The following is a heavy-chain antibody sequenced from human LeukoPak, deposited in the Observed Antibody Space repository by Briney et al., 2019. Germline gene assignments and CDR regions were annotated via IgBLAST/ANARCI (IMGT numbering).Heavy chain of an antibody. J-gene: IGHJ4*02. D-gene: IGHD4-11*01. CDR2: VYTSGST. CDR1: GGSISGGY. Sequence: PSETLSLTCTVSGGSISGGYWSWIRQPPGRGLEWIGYVYTSGSTNYNPSLKSRVTISVDTSKSQFALKLSSVTASDTAVYYCAKSYFDYSTYYSYYFNLWGQGALVTVSS. CDR3: AKSYFDYSTYYSYYFNL. V-gene: IGHV4-4*09.